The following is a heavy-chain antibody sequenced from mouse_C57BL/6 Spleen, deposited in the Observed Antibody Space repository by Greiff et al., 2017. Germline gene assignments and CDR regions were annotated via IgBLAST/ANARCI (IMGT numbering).Heavy chain of an antibody. V-gene: IGHV1-54*01. CDR2: INPGSGGT. D-gene: IGHD2-4*01. CDR3: ARSRSSYDYDHYFDD. Sequence: VQLQQSGAELVRPGTSVKVSCKASGYAFTNYLIEWVKQRPGQGLEWIGVINPGSGGTNYNEKFKGKATLTADKSSSTAYMQLSSLTSEDSAVYFCARSRSSYDYDHYFDDWGQGTTLTVSS. CDR1: GYAFTNYL. J-gene: IGHJ2*01.